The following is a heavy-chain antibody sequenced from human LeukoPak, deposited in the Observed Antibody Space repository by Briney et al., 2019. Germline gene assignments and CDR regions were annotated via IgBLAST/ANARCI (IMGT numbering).Heavy chain of an antibody. CDR3: ARDKETVLAKDY. CDR1: GYTFTSYG. Sequence: ASVKVSCKAFGYTFTSYGVSWVRQAPGQGLEWMGWISAYNGNRNYAQKLQGRITMTTDTSTTTRHMELRSLRSDDTAVYYCARDKETVLAKDYWGQGTLVTVSS. CDR2: ISAYNGNR. D-gene: IGHD2-21*01. J-gene: IGHJ4*02. V-gene: IGHV1-18*01.